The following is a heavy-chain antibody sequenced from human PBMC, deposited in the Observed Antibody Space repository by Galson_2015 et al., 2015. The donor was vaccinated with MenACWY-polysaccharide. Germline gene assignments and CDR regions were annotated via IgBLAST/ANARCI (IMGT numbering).Heavy chain of an antibody. Sequence: SVKVSCKASGYTFTSYGITWVRQAPGQGLERMGWIGAYNGKTNYAQKLQGRVTMTTDTSTSTAYMELRSLRSDDTAVYYCARENVLLWSTRWFDPWGQGTLVTVSS. CDR3: ARENVLLWSTRWFDP. CDR1: GYTFTSYG. D-gene: IGHD3-10*01. J-gene: IGHJ5*02. CDR2: IGAYNGKT. V-gene: IGHV1-18*01.